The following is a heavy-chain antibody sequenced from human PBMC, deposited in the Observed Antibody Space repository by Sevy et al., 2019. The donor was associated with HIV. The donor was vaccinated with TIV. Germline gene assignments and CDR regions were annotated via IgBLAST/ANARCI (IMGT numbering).Heavy chain of an antibody. CDR2: INPNSGGT. V-gene: IGHV1-2*06. CDR1: GYTFTGYY. D-gene: IGHD3-22*01. J-gene: IGHJ4*02. Sequence: ASVKVSCKASGYTFTGYYMHWVRQAPGQGLEWMGRINPNSGGTNYAQKFQGRVTLTEDTSTNTAYMELSSLTSEDTAVYYCASAREYYEDNSGYLDYWGQGTLVTVSS. CDR3: ASAREYYEDNSGYLDY.